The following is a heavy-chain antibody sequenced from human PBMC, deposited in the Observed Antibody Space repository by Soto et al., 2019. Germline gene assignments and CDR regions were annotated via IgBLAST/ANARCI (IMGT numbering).Heavy chain of an antibody. J-gene: IGHJ6*02. Sequence: TLSLTCAVVGDSLRGQSWNWIRQSPGKGLEWIGELDQSGGTNYNPSLKSRAIISDDTSKNQFSLTLTSVTAADTAVYYCAREDSNGWSGESLDVWGQGTTVTVSS. CDR3: AREDSNGWSGESLDV. CDR1: GDSLRGQS. D-gene: IGHD6-19*01. V-gene: IGHV4-34*01. CDR2: LDQSGGT.